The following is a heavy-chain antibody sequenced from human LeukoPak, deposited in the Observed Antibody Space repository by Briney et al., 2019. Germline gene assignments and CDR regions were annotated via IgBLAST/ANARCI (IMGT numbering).Heavy chain of an antibody. D-gene: IGHD3-22*01. Sequence: PSETLSLTCTVSGGSISSSSYYWGWIRQPPGKGREWIGSTYYSGSTYYNVSVKSRGTISLDTAKNQVSLKLSSVTAADTAVYFCARGPYSYDSAGAFDIGGQGTMVTVS. J-gene: IGHJ3*02. CDR2: TYYSGST. CDR3: ARGPYSYDSAGAFDI. V-gene: IGHV4-39*07. CDR1: GGSISSSSYY.